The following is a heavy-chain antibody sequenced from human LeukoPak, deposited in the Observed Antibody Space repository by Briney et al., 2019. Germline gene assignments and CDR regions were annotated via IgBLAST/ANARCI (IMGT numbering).Heavy chain of an antibody. J-gene: IGHJ3*02. V-gene: IGHV4-38-2*02. CDR2: IYHSGST. CDR1: GYSITSGYY. Sequence: SETLSLTCTVSGYSITSGYYWGWIRQPPGKGLEWIGGIYHSGSTYYNPSLKSRVTMSVDTSKNQFSLKLSSVTAADTAVYYCARDSDSSSWYGTGAFDIWGQGTMVTVSS. D-gene: IGHD6-13*01. CDR3: ARDSDSSSWYGTGAFDI.